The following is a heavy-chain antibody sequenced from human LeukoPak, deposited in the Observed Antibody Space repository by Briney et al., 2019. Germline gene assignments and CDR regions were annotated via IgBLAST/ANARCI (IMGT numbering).Heavy chain of an antibody. CDR1: GCSFGDYA. Sequence: ALRLSCTASGCSFGDYAMSWVGQAPGKGLEGVGFSRSKDYGGTTEYAASVTGRFTISRDYSKSIAYLQMNSLKTEATAFYCSARGTTQLWTHNGMAVRGQGTTFTVSS. CDR2: SRSKDYGGTT. J-gene: IGHJ6*02. D-gene: IGHD5-18*01. V-gene: IGHV3-49*04. CDR3: ARGTTQLWTHNGMAV.